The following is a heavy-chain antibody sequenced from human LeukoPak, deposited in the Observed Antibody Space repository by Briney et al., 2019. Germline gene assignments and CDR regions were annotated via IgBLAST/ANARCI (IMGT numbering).Heavy chain of an antibody. J-gene: IGHJ4*02. Sequence: GASVKVSCKASGYTFTSYGISWVRQAPGQGPEWMGWINPNSGDTNYAQKFQGRVTMTRDTSITTAYMELSRLTSDDTAVYYCARVYSIRSFDYWGQGTLVTVSS. CDR2: INPNSGDT. V-gene: IGHV1-2*02. D-gene: IGHD2-15*01. CDR3: ARVYSIRSFDY. CDR1: GYTFTSYG.